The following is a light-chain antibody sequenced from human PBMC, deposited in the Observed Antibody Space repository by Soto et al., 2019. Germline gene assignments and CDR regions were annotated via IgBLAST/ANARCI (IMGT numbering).Light chain of an antibody. J-gene: IGKJ1*01. CDR2: AAS. CDR3: QQSDSLPWT. Sequence: DIQMTQSPSSLSASVGDRLAITCRASQSISTNLNWYQQTPGKAPKLLISAASNLQSGVPSRFSGSGSGTHFTLTITTMYPEDFATYYCQQSDSLPWTFGQGTNVEIK. V-gene: IGKV1-39*01. CDR1: QSISTN.